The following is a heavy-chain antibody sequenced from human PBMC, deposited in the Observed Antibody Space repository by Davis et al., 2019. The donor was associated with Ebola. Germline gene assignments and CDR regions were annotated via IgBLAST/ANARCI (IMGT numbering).Heavy chain of an antibody. CDR1: GFTFSDYA. J-gene: IGHJ4*02. CDR3: SRSTGRYGSGSRYFDL. D-gene: IGHD3-10*01. V-gene: IGHV3-49*04. Sequence: PGGSLRLSCSASGFTFSDYAMNWVRQAPGKGLEWVGFIRGKDYGGRPEYAASVKGRFTISREDSKSIVYLQMNSLKVDDTAVYFCSRSTGRYGSGSRYFDLWGPGILVTVSS. CDR2: IRGKDYGGRP.